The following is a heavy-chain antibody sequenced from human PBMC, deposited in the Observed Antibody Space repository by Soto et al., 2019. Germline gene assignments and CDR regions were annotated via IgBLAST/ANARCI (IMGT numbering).Heavy chain of an antibody. V-gene: IGHV3-33*01. J-gene: IGHJ4*02. CDR1: GFTFSSYG. CDR2: IWYDGSNK. Sequence: GGSLRLSCAASGFTFSSYGMHWVRQAPGKGLEWVSVIWYDGSNKYYADSVKGRFTISRDNSKNTLYLQMNSLRAEDTAVYYCARYSSSWFSFDYWRKGTLVTVSS. D-gene: IGHD6-13*01. CDR3: ARYSSSWFSFDY.